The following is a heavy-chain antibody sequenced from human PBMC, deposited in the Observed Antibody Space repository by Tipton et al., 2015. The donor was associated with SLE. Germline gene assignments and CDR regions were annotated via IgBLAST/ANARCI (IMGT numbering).Heavy chain of an antibody. J-gene: IGHJ4*02. V-gene: IGHV4-39*01. CDR1: GGSISSSSYY. CDR3: ARQLGYGDPFAFDY. D-gene: IGHD2-21*02. Sequence: LRLSCTVSGGSISSSSYYWGWIRQPPGKGLEWIGNIYYRGSTYYNLPLRSRVSISVDTSKNQFSLKLSYVTAADTAMYYCARQLGYGDPFAFDYWGQGTLVTVSS. CDR2: IYYRGST.